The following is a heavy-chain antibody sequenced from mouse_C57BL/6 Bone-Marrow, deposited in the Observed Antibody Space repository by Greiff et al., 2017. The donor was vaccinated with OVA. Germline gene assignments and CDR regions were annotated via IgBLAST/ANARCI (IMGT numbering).Heavy chain of an antibody. J-gene: IGHJ3*01. CDR2: ISSGSSYT. CDR3: ARHGGSRRCAY. V-gene: IGHV5-6*01. Sequence: EVMLVESGGDLVKPGGSLKLSCAASGFTFSSYGMYWVRQTPDKRLEWVATISSGSSYTYYQDSVKGRFTISRDNAKNTLYLQMSSRKSDDTAMYYCARHGGSRRCAYWGQGTLVTVSA. CDR1: GFTFSSYG.